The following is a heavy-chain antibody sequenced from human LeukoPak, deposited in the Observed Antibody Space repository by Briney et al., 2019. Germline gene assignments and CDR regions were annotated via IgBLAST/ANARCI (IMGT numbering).Heavy chain of an antibody. CDR1: GFTFSSYA. Sequence: GGSLRLSCAASGFTFSSYAMSWVRQAPGKGLERVSAISGSGGSTYYADSVKGRFTISRDNSKNTLYLQMNSLRAEDTAVYYCAKAAYSGYDGGDYFDYWGQGTLVTVSS. CDR2: ISGSGGST. CDR3: AKAAYSGYDGGDYFDY. V-gene: IGHV3-23*01. J-gene: IGHJ4*02. D-gene: IGHD5-12*01.